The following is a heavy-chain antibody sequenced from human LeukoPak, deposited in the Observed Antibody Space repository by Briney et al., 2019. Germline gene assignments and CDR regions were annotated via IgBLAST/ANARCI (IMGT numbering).Heavy chain of an antibody. D-gene: IGHD4-17*01. Sequence: GGSLRLSCAASGFTFSSYAMHWVRQAPGKGLEYVSAISSNGGSTYYANSVKGRFTISRDNSKNTLYLQMGSLRAEDMAVYYCARGDQRSAFDIWGQGTMVTVSS. CDR2: ISSNGGST. J-gene: IGHJ3*02. CDR3: ARGDQRSAFDI. CDR1: GFTFSSYA. V-gene: IGHV3-64*01.